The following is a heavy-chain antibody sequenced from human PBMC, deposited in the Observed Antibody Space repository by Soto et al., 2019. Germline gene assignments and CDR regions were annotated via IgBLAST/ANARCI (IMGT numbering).Heavy chain of an antibody. D-gene: IGHD3-22*01. CDR3: ALEKHDSSGYYYDAFDI. CDR1: GFSLSTSGVG. CDR2: IYWDDDK. V-gene: IGHV2-5*02. J-gene: IGHJ3*02. Sequence: QITLKESGPTLVKPTQTLTLTCTFSGFSLSTSGVGVGWIRQPPGKALEWLALIYWDDDKRYSPSLKSRLTITKDTSKNQVVLTMTNMDPVDTATYYCALEKHDSSGYYYDAFDIWGQGTMVTVSS.